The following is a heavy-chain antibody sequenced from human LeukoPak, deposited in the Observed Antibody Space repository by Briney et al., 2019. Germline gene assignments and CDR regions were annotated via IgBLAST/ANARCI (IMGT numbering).Heavy chain of an antibody. V-gene: IGHV4-39*02. D-gene: IGHD6-19*01. CDR3: ARDGYSSGWGDYYYYYGMDV. CDR2: IYYSGST. J-gene: IGHJ6*02. CDR1: GGSISSSSYY. Sequence: SETLSLTCTVSGGSISSSSYYWGWIRQPPGKGLEWIGSIYYSGSTYYNPSLKSRVTISVDTSKNQFSLKLSSVTAADTAVYYCARDGYSSGWGDYYYYYGMDVWGQGTTVTVSS.